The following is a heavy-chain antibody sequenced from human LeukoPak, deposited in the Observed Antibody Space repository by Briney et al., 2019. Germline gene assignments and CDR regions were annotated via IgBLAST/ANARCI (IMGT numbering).Heavy chain of an antibody. CDR3: ARDPKFFDY. CDR2: ISGSGGTT. V-gene: IGHV3-23*01. J-gene: IGHJ4*02. CDR1: GFTFDDYA. Sequence: PGGSLRLSCAASGFTFDDYAMSWVRQAPGKGLEWVSVISGSGGTTHYADSVKGRFTISRDNSKNTLYLQMNSLRAEDTAVYYCARDPKFFDYWGRGTQVTVSS.